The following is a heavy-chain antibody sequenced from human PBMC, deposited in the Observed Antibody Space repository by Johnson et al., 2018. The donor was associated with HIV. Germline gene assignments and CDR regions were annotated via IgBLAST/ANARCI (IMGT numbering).Heavy chain of an antibody. V-gene: IGHV3-53*01. Sequence: VLLVESGGGLIQPGGSLRLSCAASGFTVSSNYMSWVRQAPGKGLEWVSVIYSGGSTYYADSVKGRFTISRDNSKNTLYLQMNSLRAEDTAVYYCARDPSPIVGATYAFDIWGQGTMVTVSS. D-gene: IGHD1-26*01. CDR3: ARDPSPIVGATYAFDI. CDR2: IYSGGST. J-gene: IGHJ3*02. CDR1: GFTVSSNY.